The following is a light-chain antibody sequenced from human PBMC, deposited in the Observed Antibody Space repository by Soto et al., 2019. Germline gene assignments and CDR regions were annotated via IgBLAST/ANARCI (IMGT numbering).Light chain of an antibody. V-gene: IGLV2-14*03. J-gene: IGLJ2*01. CDR2: DVS. CDR3: SSYTSTSTLV. CDR1: SSDVGTYNY. Sequence: QSALTQPASVSGSPGQSITFSCTGTSSDVGTYNYVSWYQQHPGKAPKLMIYDVSDRPSGVSNRFSGSKSGNTASLTISGLQPEDEADYYCSSYTSTSTLVFGGGTKVTVL.